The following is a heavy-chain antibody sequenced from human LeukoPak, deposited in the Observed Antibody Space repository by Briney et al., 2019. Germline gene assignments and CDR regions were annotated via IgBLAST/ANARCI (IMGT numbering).Heavy chain of an antibody. D-gene: IGHD3-10*01. J-gene: IGHJ3*02. CDR3: ARDRGARNAFDI. CDR2: INPSGGST. V-gene: IGHV1-46*01. CDR1: GYTFSSYY. Sequence: ASVKVSCKASGYTFSSYYVHWVRQAPGQGLEWMGIINPSGGSTSYAQKSQGRVTMTRDMSTSTVYMELSSLRSEDTAVYYCARDRGARNAFDIWGQGTMVTVSS.